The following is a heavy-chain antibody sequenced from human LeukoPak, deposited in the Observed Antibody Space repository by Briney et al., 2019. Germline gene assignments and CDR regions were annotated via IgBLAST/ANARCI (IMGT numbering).Heavy chain of an antibody. J-gene: IGHJ4*02. CDR3: AKPPYYYDSSAWGY. CDR1: GFTFSSYA. CDR2: ISGSGGST. V-gene: IGHV3-23*01. Sequence: PGGSLRLSCAASGFTFSSYAMGWVRQAPGKGLEWVSAISGSGGSTYYADSVKGRFTISRDNSKNTLYLQMNSLRAEDTAVYYCAKPPYYYDSSAWGYWGQGTLVTVSS. D-gene: IGHD3-22*01.